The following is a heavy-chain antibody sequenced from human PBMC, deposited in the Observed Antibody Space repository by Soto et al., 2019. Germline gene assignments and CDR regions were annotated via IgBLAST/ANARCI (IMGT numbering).Heavy chain of an antibody. J-gene: IGHJ4*02. CDR3: EKDRHRFPPLSVIDY. CDR2: ISGSGGST. CDR1: GFTFSSYA. D-gene: IGHD3-22*01. V-gene: IGHV3-23*01. Sequence: PGGSLSLSCAPSGFTFSSYAMSWVRQAPGQGLEWVSAISGSGGSTYYADSVKGRFTISRDTSNTSLYLQMNSPKPEDTAVFYCEKDRHRFPPLSVIDYWGQGTLVTVSS.